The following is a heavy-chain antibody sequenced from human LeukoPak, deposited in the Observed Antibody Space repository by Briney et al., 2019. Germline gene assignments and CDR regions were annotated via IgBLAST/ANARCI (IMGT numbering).Heavy chain of an antibody. Sequence: PSGTLSLTCAVSGDSISSSNWWSWVRQPPGKGLEWIGEIHHSGSTNYNPSLKRRVTISVDKSKKQFSLKLTSVTAADTAVYYCARDQRFGELPYFDYWGQGTLVTVSS. V-gene: IGHV4-4*02. CDR1: GDSISSSNW. CDR3: ARDQRFGELPYFDY. D-gene: IGHD3-10*01. J-gene: IGHJ4*02. CDR2: IHHSGST.